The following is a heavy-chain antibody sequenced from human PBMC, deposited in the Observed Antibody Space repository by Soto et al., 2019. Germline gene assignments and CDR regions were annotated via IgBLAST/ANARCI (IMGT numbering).Heavy chain of an antibody. CDR2: IWYDGGNK. CDR3: ARDGQWLPRDGLRSSYYFDY. V-gene: IGHV3-33*01. D-gene: IGHD6-19*01. Sequence: QVQLVESGGGVIQPGRSLRLSCAASGFNFSSYVMHWVRQAPGKGLEWVAVIWYDGGNKYYADSVKGGFTISRDNSKNTLYLQMNSLRAEDTAVYYCARDGQWLPRDGLRSSYYFDYWGQGTLVTVSS. CDR1: GFNFSSYV. J-gene: IGHJ4*02.